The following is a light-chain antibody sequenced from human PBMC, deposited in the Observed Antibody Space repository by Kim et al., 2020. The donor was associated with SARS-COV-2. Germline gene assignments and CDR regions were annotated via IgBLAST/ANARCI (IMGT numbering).Light chain of an antibody. CDR1: SRDVSNYNY. J-gene: IGLJ7*01. CDR3: CSYAGSAV. CDR2: DVS. V-gene: IGLV2-11*01. Sequence: SPGQSVTISCTGTSRDVSNYNYGSWHQQHPGKAPKLMIYDVSKRPSGVSDRFSGSKSGNTASLTISGLQAEDEADYYCCSYAGSAVFGGGTQLTVL.